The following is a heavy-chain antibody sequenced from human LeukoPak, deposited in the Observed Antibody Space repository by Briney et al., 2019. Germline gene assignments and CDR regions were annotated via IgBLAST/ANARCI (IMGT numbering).Heavy chain of an antibody. CDR2: IRYDGSNK. CDR1: GFTFSSYG. Sequence: GGSLRLSCAASGFTFSSYGMHWVRQAPGKGLEWVAFIRYDGSNKYYADSVKGRFTISRDNSKNTLYLQMNSLRAEDTAVYYCAKDLFYYDSSGYPDYWGQGTLVTVSS. J-gene: IGHJ4*02. CDR3: AKDLFYYDSSGYPDY. V-gene: IGHV3-30*02. D-gene: IGHD3-22*01.